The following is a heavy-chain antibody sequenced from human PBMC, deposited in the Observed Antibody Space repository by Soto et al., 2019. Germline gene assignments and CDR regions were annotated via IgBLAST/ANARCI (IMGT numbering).Heavy chain of an antibody. CDR3: ARAPAEVIVVVTAIDY. CDR1: GYTFTSYA. Sequence: ASVKVSCKASGYTFTSYAMHWVRQAPGQGLEWMGWISAYNGNTNYAQKLQGRVTMTTDTSTSTAYMELRSLRSDDTAVYYCARAPAEVIVVVTAIDYWGQGTLVTVSS. J-gene: IGHJ4*02. V-gene: IGHV1-18*01. CDR2: ISAYNGNT. D-gene: IGHD2-21*02.